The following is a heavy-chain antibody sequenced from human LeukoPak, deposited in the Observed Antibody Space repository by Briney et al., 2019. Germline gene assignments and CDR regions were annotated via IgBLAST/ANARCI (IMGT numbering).Heavy chain of an antibody. CDR3: ARRDYSGDNPVLDY. V-gene: IGHV4-39*01. D-gene: IGHD4-23*01. CDR2: VFHSGTT. CDR1: GGFISGSRSY. J-gene: IGHJ4*02. Sequence: SETLSLTCTVSGGFISGSRSYWGWIRQPPGKGLEWIGSVFHSGTTYYNPSLKSRLTISVDTSKNQFSLKLNSVTAADTAVYYCARRDYSGDNPVLDYWGQGTLVTVSS.